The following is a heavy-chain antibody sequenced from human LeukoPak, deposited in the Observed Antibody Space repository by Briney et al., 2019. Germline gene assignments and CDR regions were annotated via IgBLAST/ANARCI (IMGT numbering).Heavy chain of an antibody. Sequence: SETLSLTCTVSGGSISSSSYYWGWIRQPPGKGLEWIGSIYYSGSTYYNPSLKSRCTISVDTSKIQFSLKLSSVTAADTAVYYCARPYSSGWQNWGQGTLVTVSS. CDR2: IYYSGST. CDR3: ARPYSSGWQN. J-gene: IGHJ4*02. CDR1: GGSISSSSYY. V-gene: IGHV4-39*01. D-gene: IGHD6-19*01.